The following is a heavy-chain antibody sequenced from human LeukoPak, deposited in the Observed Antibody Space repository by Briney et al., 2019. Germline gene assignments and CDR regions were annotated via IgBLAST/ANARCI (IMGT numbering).Heavy chain of an antibody. Sequence: SETLSLTCAVSGVSFDDYYWSWIRQPAGKGLEWIGHIYTSGSTKYNSSLQSRVTISVDTSKNQFSLSLSSVTAADTAVYYCASFPSQFGIFMDVWGKGTTVTVSS. CDR1: GVSFDDYY. CDR2: IYTSGST. D-gene: IGHD3-10*01. CDR3: ASFPSQFGIFMDV. V-gene: IGHV4-4*07. J-gene: IGHJ6*03.